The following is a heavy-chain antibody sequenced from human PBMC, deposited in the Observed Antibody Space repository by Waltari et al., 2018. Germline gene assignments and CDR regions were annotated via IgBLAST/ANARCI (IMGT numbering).Heavy chain of an antibody. D-gene: IGHD6-13*01. CDR2: ISSDGTYK. CDR3: ASVAAADFDY. CDR1: GFTFRNYA. V-gene: IGHV3-30-3*01. J-gene: IGHJ4*02. Sequence: QVQLVESGGGVVQPGKALRLSCAASGFTFRNYAMHWVRQAPGKGLEWVTGISSDGTYKSYADPVKGRFTISRDNFKNTLFLQMNSLTTEDTALYYCASVAAADFDYWGQGTLVTVSS.